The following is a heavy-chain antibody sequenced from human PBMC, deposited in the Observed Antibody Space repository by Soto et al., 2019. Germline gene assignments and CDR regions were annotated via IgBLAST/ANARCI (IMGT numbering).Heavy chain of an antibody. CDR1: GFSFSSAW. V-gene: IGHV3-15*07. Sequence: EVQLVESGGGLVKPGESLRLSCAASGFSFSSAWMNWVRQAPGKGLEWVGRIKTQSEGASTQYPAPVKGRFSISRDDSKNTISLQLTSLKIEDTAVYYCTTWSYEGFWGQGTLVTVSS. J-gene: IGHJ4*02. CDR2: IKTQSEGAST. D-gene: IGHD3-3*01. CDR3: TTWSYEGF.